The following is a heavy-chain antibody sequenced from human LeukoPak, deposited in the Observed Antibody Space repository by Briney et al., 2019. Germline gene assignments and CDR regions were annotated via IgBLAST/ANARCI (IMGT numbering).Heavy chain of an antibody. CDR1: GFTFSSFA. Sequence: GGSPILSCEASGFTFSSFAMHWVRQAPGKGLEYVSAISSNGGSTYYANSVKGRFTISRDNSKNTLYLQMGSLRAEDMAVYYCARGAVVVTNYFDFWGQGTLVTVSS. CDR3: ARGAVVVTNYFDF. J-gene: IGHJ4*02. CDR2: ISSNGGST. V-gene: IGHV3-64*01. D-gene: IGHD3-22*01.